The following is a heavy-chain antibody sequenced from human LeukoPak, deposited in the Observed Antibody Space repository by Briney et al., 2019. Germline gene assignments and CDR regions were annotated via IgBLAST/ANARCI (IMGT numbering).Heavy chain of an antibody. CDR3: AREGDILTGYYDY. CDR1: GFTFNSFA. D-gene: IGHD3-9*01. Sequence: GGSLRLSCAASGFTFNSFAMNWVRQAPGKGLEWVSSISGSDGSSHYADFVKGRFTISRDNSKNTLYLQMNSLRAEDTAVYYCAREGDILTGYYDYWGQGTLVTVSS. V-gene: IGHV3-23*01. J-gene: IGHJ4*02. CDR2: ISGSDGSS.